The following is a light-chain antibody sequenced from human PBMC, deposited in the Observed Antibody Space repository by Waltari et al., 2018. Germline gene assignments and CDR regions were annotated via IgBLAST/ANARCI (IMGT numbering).Light chain of an antibody. CDR2: WAS. CDR3: QQYYGAPLT. J-gene: IGKJ4*01. V-gene: IGKV4-1*01. Sequence: EMLMTQSPDFLAVSLGERATINCKSSQTLLSKNNNFLAWFQHKPGQPPKLRISWASIRESGVPDRFGGSGSGTDFTLTISSLQAEDVATYYCQQYYGAPLTFGGGTKVEIK. CDR1: QTLLSKNNNF.